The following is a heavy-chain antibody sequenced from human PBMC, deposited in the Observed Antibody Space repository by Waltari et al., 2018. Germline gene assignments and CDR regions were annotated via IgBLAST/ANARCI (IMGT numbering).Heavy chain of an antibody. D-gene: IGHD3-3*01. CDR3: ALVRVVNAFDI. CDR1: GVSMRSGEDY. CDR2: FYTSGRA. V-gene: IGHV4-61*09. J-gene: IGHJ3*02. Sequence: QVQLQESGPGLVKPLQTLSLTCTVSGVSMRSGEDYWSWIRQPAGKGLEWSGYFYTSGRATYNPSLKSRVSMSIDTFKNQFSLNLKSVTAADTAVYYCALVRVVNAFDIWGQGTMVTVSS.